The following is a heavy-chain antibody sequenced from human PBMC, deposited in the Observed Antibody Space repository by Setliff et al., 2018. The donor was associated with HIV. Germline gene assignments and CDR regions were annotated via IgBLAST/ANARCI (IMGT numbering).Heavy chain of an antibody. CDR1: GHTLTELS. Sequence: ASVKVSCKVSGHTLTELSMHWVRQAPGKGLEWMGGFDPEDGEVVYAQKFEGRVTMTEDTSTDTAYMELSSLRSEDTAVYYCARALYTNLAHFDYLGQGTLVTVSS. D-gene: IGHD4-4*01. CDR3: ARALYTNLAHFDY. J-gene: IGHJ4*02. CDR2: FDPEDGEV. V-gene: IGHV1-24*01.